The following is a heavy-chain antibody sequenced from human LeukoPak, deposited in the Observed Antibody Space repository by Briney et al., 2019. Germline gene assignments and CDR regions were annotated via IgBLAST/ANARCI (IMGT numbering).Heavy chain of an antibody. V-gene: IGHV3-33*01. Sequence: PGGSLRLSCAASGFTFSSYGMHWVRQAPGKGLEWVAVMWYDGSNKYYADSVKGRFTISRDNSKNTLYLQMNSLRAEDTAVYYCARDRGPGYSYGVLDYWGQGTLVTVSS. D-gene: IGHD5-18*01. J-gene: IGHJ4*02. CDR1: GFTFSSYG. CDR3: ARDRGPGYSYGVLDY. CDR2: MWYDGSNK.